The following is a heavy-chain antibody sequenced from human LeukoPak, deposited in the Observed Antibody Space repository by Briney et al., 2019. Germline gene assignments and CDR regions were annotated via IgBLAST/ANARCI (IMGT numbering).Heavy chain of an antibody. CDR2: IYYSGST. CDR3: ARIGLRLGELSFDY. J-gene: IGHJ4*02. Sequence: PSETLSLTCTVSGGSISSYYWSWIRQPPGKGLEWIGYIYYSGSTNYNPSLKSRVTISVDTSKNQFSLKLSSVTAADTAVYYCARIGLRLGELSFDYWGQGTLVTVSS. CDR1: GGSISSYY. V-gene: IGHV4-59*01. D-gene: IGHD3-16*02.